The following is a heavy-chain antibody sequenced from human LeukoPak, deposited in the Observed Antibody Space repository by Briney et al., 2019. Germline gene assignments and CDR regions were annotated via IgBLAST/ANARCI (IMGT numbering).Heavy chain of an antibody. J-gene: IGHJ4*02. CDR3: ARVGVSIVGALDY. CDR1: GVTFSSYA. Sequence: GGSLRLSCAASGVTFSSYAMHWVRQAPGKGLEWVAVISYDGSNKYYADSVKGRFTISRDNSKNTLYLQMNSLRAEDTAVYYCARVGVSIVGALDYWGQGTLVTVSS. CDR2: ISYDGSNK. V-gene: IGHV3-30-3*01. D-gene: IGHD1-26*01.